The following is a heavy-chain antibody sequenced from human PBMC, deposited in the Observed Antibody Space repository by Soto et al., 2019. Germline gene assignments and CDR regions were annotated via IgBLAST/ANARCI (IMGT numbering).Heavy chain of an antibody. CDR2: IYYSGST. J-gene: IGHJ6*03. D-gene: IGHD3-10*01. Sequence: SVTLALTCTVSGGSISSGGYYWSWIRQHPWKGLEWIGYIYYSGSTYYNPSLKSRVTISVDTSKNQFSLKLSSVTAADTAVYYCAREKRSNYLVVRGNTDNYYYYYMDVWGKGTTVTVSS. V-gene: IGHV4-31*03. CDR3: AREKRSNYLVVRGNTDNYYYYYMDV. CDR1: GGSISSGGYY.